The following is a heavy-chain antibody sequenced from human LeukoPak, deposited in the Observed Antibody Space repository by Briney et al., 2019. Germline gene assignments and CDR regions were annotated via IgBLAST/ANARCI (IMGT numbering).Heavy chain of an antibody. J-gene: IGHJ4*02. D-gene: IGHD3-10*01. V-gene: IGHV3-30*02. CDR3: ARGSGSHYSFDY. CDR1: GIIFSTFG. CDR2: IGYDGSKT. Sequence: PGGSLRLSCAASGIIFSTFGMHWVRQAPGKGLEWVAFIGYDGSKTYYADSVKGRFTISRDNSKNTLYLQMNSLRVEDTAVYYCARGSGSHYSFDYWGQGTLVTVSS.